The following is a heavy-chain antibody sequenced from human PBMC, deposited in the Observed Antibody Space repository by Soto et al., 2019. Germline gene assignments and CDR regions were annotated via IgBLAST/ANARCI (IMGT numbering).Heavy chain of an antibody. CDR2: INAGNGNT. Sequence: ASMRLSPKASGYTFTSYAMHLVPQTPGQRLEWMGWINAGNGNTKYSQKFQGRVTITRDTSASTAYMELSSLRSEDTAVYYCARGPVTYYYGSGNPDYWGQGILVTVSS. J-gene: IGHJ4*02. V-gene: IGHV1-3*01. CDR1: GYTFTSYA. CDR3: ARGPVTYYYGSGNPDY. D-gene: IGHD3-10*01.